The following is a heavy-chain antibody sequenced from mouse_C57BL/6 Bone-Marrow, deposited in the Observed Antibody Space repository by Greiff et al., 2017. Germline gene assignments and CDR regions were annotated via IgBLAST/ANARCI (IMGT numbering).Heavy chain of an antibody. CDR1: GYTFTGYW. CDR3: ARHYCSNYGYFDV. V-gene: IGHV1-55*01. Sequence: VQLQQPGAELVKPGASVKMSCKASGYTFTGYWITWVKQRPGQGLEWIGDIYPGSGSTNYNEKFKSKATMTVDTSSSAAYMQLSSLTSKDSAVYDCARHYCSNYGYFDVWGTGTTVTVSS. D-gene: IGHD1-1*01. CDR2: IYPGSGST. J-gene: IGHJ1*03.